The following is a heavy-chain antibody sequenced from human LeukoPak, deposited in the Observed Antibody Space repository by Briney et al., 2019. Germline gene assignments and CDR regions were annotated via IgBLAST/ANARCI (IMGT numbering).Heavy chain of an antibody. J-gene: IGHJ4*02. CDR2: ISSSSSTI. V-gene: IGHV3-48*04. D-gene: IGHD3-22*01. Sequence: GGSLRLSCAASGFTFSSYWMHWVRQAPGKGLEWVSYISSSSSTIYYADSVKGRFTISRDNAKNSLYLQVNSLRVEDTAVYYCARDSSYNYDSSGYSGPVDYWGQGTLVTVSS. CDR3: ARDSSYNYDSSGYSGPVDY. CDR1: GFTFSSYW.